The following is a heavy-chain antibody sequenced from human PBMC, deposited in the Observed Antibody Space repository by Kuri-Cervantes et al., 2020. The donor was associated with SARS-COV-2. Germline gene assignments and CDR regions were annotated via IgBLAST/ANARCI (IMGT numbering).Heavy chain of an antibody. CDR1: GYTFTGYY. CDR3: ARDRSLITELHDAFDI. CDR2: INPNSGGT. V-gene: IGHV1-2*02. Sequence: ASVKVSCKASGYTFTGYYMHWVRQAPGQGLEWMGWINPNSGGTNYAQKFQGRVTMTRDTSISTAYMELSRLRSDDTAVYYCARDRSLITELHDAFDIWGQGTMVTVSS. J-gene: IGHJ3*02. D-gene: IGHD1-20*01.